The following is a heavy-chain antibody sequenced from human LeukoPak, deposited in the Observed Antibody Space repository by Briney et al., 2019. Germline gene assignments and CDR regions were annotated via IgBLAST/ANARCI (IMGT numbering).Heavy chain of an antibody. CDR2: IIPILGIA. V-gene: IGHV1-69*04. Sequence: SVKVSCKASGGTFSIYAISWVRQAPGQGGEWMGRIIPILGIANYAQKFQGRVTITADKSTSTAYMELRRLRSEDRAVYYCARDPAYYYDSSGYYAAYEAFDYWGQGTLVTVSS. CDR1: GGTFSIYA. J-gene: IGHJ4*02. D-gene: IGHD3-22*01. CDR3: ARDPAYYYDSSGYYAAYEAFDY.